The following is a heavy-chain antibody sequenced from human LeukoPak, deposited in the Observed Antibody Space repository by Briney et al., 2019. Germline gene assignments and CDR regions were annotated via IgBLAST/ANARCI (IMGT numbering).Heavy chain of an antibody. J-gene: IGHJ4*02. CDR2: IYYSGST. CDR3: ARQIGSYYGSFDY. CDR1: GGSISSSSYY. V-gene: IGHV4-39*01. D-gene: IGHD3-10*01. Sequence: SETLSLTCTVSGGSISSSSYYWGWIRQPPGKGLEWIGSIYYSGSTYYNPSLKSRVTISVDTSKNQFSLKLSSVTAADTAVYYCARQIGSYYGSFDYWGQGTLVTVSS.